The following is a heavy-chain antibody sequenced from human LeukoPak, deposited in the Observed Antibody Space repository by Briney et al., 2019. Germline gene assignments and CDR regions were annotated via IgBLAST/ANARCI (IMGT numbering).Heavy chain of an antibody. Sequence: PWETLSLTCTVSGGSISSSIYYWGWIRQPPGKGLEWIGNIYYSGSAYYNPSLKSRVTISVDTSKNQFSLKLSSVTAADTAVCYCARAPYCSGGSCYSGGLYWGQGTLVTVSS. J-gene: IGHJ4*02. CDR1: GGSISSSIYY. CDR2: IYYSGSA. CDR3: ARAPYCSGGSCYSGGLY. V-gene: IGHV4-39*07. D-gene: IGHD2-15*01.